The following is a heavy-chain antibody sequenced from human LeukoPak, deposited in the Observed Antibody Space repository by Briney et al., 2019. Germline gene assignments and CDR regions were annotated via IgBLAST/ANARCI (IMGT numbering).Heavy chain of an antibody. V-gene: IGHV3-74*01. Sequence: GGSLRLSCAASGNYWMHWVRQAPGKGLVWVSHINSDGSWTGYADSVKGRFTISKDNAKNTVYLQMNSLRVEDTAVYYCVRDFRSADYWGQGTLVTVSS. CDR1: GNYW. CDR2: INSDGSWT. CDR3: VRDFRSADY. J-gene: IGHJ4*02.